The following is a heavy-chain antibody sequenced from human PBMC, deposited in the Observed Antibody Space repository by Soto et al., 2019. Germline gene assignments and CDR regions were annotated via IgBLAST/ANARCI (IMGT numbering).Heavy chain of an antibody. CDR3: ARGPVYYDFWSAEYFQH. CDR1: GFTFSSYW. J-gene: IGHJ1*01. Sequence: EVQLVESGGGLVQPGGSLRLSCAASGFTFSSYWMHWVRQAPGKGLVWVSRINSDGSSTSYADSVKGRFTISSDNAKNTLYLQMNSLRAEDTAVYYCARGPVYYDFWSAEYFQHWGQGTLVTVSS. V-gene: IGHV3-74*01. D-gene: IGHD3-3*01. CDR2: INSDGSST.